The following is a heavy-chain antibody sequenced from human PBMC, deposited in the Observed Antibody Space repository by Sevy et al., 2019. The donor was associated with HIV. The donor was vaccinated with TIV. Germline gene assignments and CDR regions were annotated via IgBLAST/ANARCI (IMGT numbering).Heavy chain of an antibody. J-gene: IGHJ4*02. CDR1: GFTFSDFA. V-gene: IGHV3-23*01. CDR2: ISGSGTKT. CDR3: AARKDDFDC. D-gene: IGHD2-15*01. Sequence: GGSLRLSCAASGFTFSDFAMSWVRQAPGKGLEWVSAISGSGTKTYYSDSVRGRFTISRDNSKNTQYLQMNSLRTGDTAVYYCAARKDDFDCWGQGTLVTVSS.